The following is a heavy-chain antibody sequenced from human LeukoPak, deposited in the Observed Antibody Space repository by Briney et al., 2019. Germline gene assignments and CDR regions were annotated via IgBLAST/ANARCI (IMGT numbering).Heavy chain of an antibody. CDR3: ARPTYSGSSYFDY. V-gene: IGHV5-51*01. J-gene: IGHJ4*02. CDR1: GYAFPSYW. CDR2: IFPSDSDT. Sequence: PGESLKISCHGSGYAFPSYWIGWVRQMPGKGLEWMGHIFPSDSDTRYSPSFQGQVTISADKSISTAYLQWSSLKASDTAMYYCARPTYSGSSYFDYWGQGTLVTVSS. D-gene: IGHD1-26*01.